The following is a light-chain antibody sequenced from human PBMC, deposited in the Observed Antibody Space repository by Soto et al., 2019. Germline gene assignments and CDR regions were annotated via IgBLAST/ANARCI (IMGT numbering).Light chain of an antibody. Sequence: EIVMTQSPATLSVSPGESATLSCRASQSINRDLAWYVQKPGQAPRRVIYGASTWGTGVPPRFTGSGSGTEFTLTISSLQSEDFAVSYCQQYNSWPITLGQATRLEIK. CDR3: QQYNSWPIT. J-gene: IGKJ5*01. V-gene: IGKV3D-15*01. CDR2: GAS. CDR1: QSINRD.